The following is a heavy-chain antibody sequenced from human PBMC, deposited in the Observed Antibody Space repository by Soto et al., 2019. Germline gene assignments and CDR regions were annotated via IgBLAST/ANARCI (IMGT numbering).Heavy chain of an antibody. CDR1: GFTFSSSW. J-gene: IGHJ4*02. V-gene: IGHV3-74*01. Sequence: GGSLRLSCVVSGFTFSSSWMHWVRQGPGKGLVWVSRMNPDGSAINYADSVKGRFTTSRDNAKNQFSLQLNSVTPEDTAMYYCARVVGSSEHDYWGQGTLVTVSS. D-gene: IGHD6-13*01. CDR3: ARVVGSSEHDY. CDR2: MNPDGSAI.